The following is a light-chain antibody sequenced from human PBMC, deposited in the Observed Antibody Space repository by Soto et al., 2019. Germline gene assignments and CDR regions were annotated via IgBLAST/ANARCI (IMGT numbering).Light chain of an antibody. J-gene: IGKJ2*01. Sequence: DIQMTQSPSSLSASVGDRVTITCRPRQSIDNFLNWYQQKPGKAPNLLIYAASSLQSGVSSRFSGSGSGTDFTLTISSLQPEDSATYSGQQSYSLPYTFGQGTKVEIK. CDR3: QQSYSLPYT. CDR2: AAS. CDR1: QSIDNF. V-gene: IGKV1-39*01.